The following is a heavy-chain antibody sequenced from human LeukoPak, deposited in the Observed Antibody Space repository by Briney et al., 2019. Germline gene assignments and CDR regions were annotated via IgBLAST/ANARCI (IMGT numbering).Heavy chain of an antibody. CDR2: ISAYNGNT. CDR1: GYTFTNYG. J-gene: IGHJ5*02. CDR3: ARVPIGDCTNGVCYGLGWFDP. Sequence: GASVKVSCKASGYTFTNYGVHWVRQAPGQGLEWMGWISAYNGNTNYAQKLQGRVTMTTDTSTSTAYMELRSLRSDDTAVYYCARVPIGDCTNGVCYGLGWFDPWGQGTLVTVSS. V-gene: IGHV1-18*01. D-gene: IGHD2-8*01.